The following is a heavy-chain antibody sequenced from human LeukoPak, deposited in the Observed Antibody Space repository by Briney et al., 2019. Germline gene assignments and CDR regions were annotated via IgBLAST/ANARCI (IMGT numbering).Heavy chain of an antibody. CDR1: GFTFSSYW. CDR3: ARHMERWRQFTHGLDY. CDR2: IKQDGSEK. V-gene: IGHV3-7*01. J-gene: IGHJ4*02. D-gene: IGHD5-24*01. Sequence: GGSLRLSCAASGFTFSSYWMTWVRHVPGKGLEWVARIKQDGSEKYYVDSVKGRFTISRDNTRNSLYLQMNSLRAEDTAVYYCARHMERWRQFTHGLDYWGQGTLVTVSS.